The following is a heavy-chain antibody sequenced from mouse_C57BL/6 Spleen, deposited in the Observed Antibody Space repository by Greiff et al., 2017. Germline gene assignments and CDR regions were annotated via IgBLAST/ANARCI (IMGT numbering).Heavy chain of an antibody. Sequence: VQLQQSGPELVKPGASVKISCKASGYTFTDYYMNWVKQSPGKSLEWIGDINPNNGGTRYNQKFKGKATLTVDKSSSTAYMELRSLTSADSAVYYCARGWGSSYVDYWYFDVWGTGTTVTVSS. CDR3: ARGWGSSYVDYWYFDV. CDR2: INPNNGGT. V-gene: IGHV1-26*01. J-gene: IGHJ1*03. D-gene: IGHD1-1*01. CDR1: GYTFTDYY.